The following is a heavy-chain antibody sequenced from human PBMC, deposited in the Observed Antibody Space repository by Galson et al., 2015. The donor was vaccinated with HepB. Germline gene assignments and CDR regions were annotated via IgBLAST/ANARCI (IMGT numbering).Heavy chain of an antibody. CDR1: GYTFTGHY. J-gene: IGHJ4*02. Sequence: SCKASGYTFTGHYMHWVRQAPGQGLEWMGWINPNSGGTNYAQKFQGRVTMTRDTSISTAYMELSRLRSDDTAVYYCAIYYYYDSSGYPTLRYYFDYWGQGTLVTVSS. CDR3: AIYYYYDSSGYPTLRYYFDY. V-gene: IGHV1-2*02. CDR2: INPNSGGT. D-gene: IGHD3-22*01.